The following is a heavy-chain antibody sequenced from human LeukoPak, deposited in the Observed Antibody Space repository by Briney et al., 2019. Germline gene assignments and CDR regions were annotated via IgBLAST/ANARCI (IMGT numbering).Heavy chain of an antibody. J-gene: IGHJ4*01. CDR2: ISSSSSTI. V-gene: IGHV3-48*04. CDR1: GFTFSSYS. D-gene: IGHD1-26*01. Sequence: GGSLRLSCAASGFTFSSYSMNWVRQAPGKGLEWVSFISSSSSTIYYADSVKGRFTISRDNAKNSLYLQMNSLRAEDTAVYYCARDRGGSYSAIDYWGHGTLVTVSS. CDR3: ARDRGGSYSAIDY.